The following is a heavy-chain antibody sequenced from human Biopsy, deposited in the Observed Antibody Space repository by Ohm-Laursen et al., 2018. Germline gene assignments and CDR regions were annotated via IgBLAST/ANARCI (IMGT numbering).Heavy chain of an antibody. CDR2: NIPILGTG. D-gene: IGHD1-1*01. CDR3: AADINVWNVNY. V-gene: IGHV1-69*06. CDR1: GGTLSNYG. Sequence: SVKVSCKAPGGTLSNYGVNWVRQAPGQGLEWLGGNIPILGTGNYAQKFQDRVTVAADTSTSTAYMELSSLRSEDTAVYYCAADINVWNVNYWGQGTQVTVPS. J-gene: IGHJ4*02.